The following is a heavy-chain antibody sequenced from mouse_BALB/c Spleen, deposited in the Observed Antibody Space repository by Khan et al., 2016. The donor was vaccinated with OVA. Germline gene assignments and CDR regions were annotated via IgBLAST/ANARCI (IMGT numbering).Heavy chain of an antibody. CDR3: ARGGGGDRFAY. J-gene: IGHJ3*01. V-gene: IGHV1S137*01. CDR2: VSTNYGDA. CDR1: GYTFTDFP. Sequence: QVQLKESGAELVRPGVSLKISCKGSGYTFTDFPMHWVKQSHAKNLEWIGVVSTNYGDATYNQKFTGKATMTVDKSSSTAYMELARLTSEDSAIXFFARGGGGDRFAYWGQGTLVTVSA.